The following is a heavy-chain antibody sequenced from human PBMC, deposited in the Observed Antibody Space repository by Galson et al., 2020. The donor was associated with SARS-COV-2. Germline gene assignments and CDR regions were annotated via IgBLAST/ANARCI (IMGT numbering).Heavy chain of an antibody. CDR1: GYTFTSYY. CDR3: ARELATNYFDS. V-gene: IGHV1-46*01. J-gene: IGHJ4*02. CDR2: INPSAGST. Sequence: ASVKVSCKVAGYTFTSYYLHWVRQAPGQGLERMGVINPSAGSTTYAEKFQGRVTMTTDTSTSTLYPELSGLTPEEPAIYCCARELATNYFDSWGPGTLVPVSS.